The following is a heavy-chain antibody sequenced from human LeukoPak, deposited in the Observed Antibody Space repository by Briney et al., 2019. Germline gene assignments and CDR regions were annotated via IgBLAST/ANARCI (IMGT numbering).Heavy chain of an antibody. V-gene: IGHV4-59*08. CDR2: IYNSGTT. D-gene: IGHD1-26*01. Sequence: SETLPLTCTVSGGSISGYYWSWIRQPPGKGLEWIGYIYNSGTTKYNPPLKSRVTISVDTSKNQFSLKLSSVTAADTALYYCARHRVGCRDIDYWGQGTLVTVSS. CDR3: ARHRVGCRDIDY. J-gene: IGHJ4*02. CDR1: GGSISGYY.